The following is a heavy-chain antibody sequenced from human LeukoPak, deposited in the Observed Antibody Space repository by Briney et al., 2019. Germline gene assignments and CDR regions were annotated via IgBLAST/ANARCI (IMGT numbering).Heavy chain of an antibody. V-gene: IGHV1-69*04. CDR2: IIPILGIA. D-gene: IGHD5-18*01. CDR1: GGTFSSYA. Sequence: ASVKVSCKASGGTFSSYAISWVRQAPGQGLEWMGRIIPILGIANYAQKFQGRVTITADKSTSTAYMELSSRRSEDTAVYYCAGGNHGYSYGPQPYYFDYWGQGTLVTVSS. J-gene: IGHJ4*02. CDR3: AGGNHGYSYGPQPYYFDY.